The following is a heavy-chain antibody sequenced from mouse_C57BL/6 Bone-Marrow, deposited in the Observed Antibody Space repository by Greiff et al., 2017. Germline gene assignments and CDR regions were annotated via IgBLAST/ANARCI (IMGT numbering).Heavy chain of an antibody. Sequence: EVQVVESGPGLVKPSQSLSLTCSVTGYSITSGYYWNWIRQFPGNKLEWMGYISYDGSNNYNPSLKNRISITRDTSKNQFFLKLNSVTTEDTATYYCARIYYGNFFAYWGQGTLVTVSA. J-gene: IGHJ3*01. CDR2: ISYDGSN. D-gene: IGHD2-1*01. V-gene: IGHV3-6*01. CDR1: GYSITSGYY. CDR3: ARIYYGNFFAY.